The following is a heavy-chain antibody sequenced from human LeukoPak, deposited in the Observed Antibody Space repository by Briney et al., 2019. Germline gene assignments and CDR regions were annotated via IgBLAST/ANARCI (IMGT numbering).Heavy chain of an antibody. CDR1: GGSISSSSYY. CDR2: IYYSGST. Sequence: SETLSLTCTVSGGSISSSSYYWGWIRQPPGTGLEWLGSIYYSGSTYYNPSLKSRVTISVDTSKNQFSLKLSSVTAADTAVDYCASHFAGYSSGWYPNYFDYWGQGTLVTVSS. V-gene: IGHV4-39*01. J-gene: IGHJ4*02. D-gene: IGHD6-19*01. CDR3: ASHFAGYSSGWYPNYFDY.